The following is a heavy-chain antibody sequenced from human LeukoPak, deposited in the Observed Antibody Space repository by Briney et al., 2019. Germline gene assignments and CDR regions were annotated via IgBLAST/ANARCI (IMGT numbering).Heavy chain of an antibody. J-gene: IGHJ4*02. CDR2: IIPILGIA. CDR3: ARNDYGGNSVDY. D-gene: IGHD4-23*01. Sequence: SVKVSCKASGGTFSSYAISWVRQAPGQGLEWMGRIIPILGIANYAQKFQGRVTITADKSTSTAYMELSSLRPEDTAVYYCARNDYGGNSVDYWGQGTLVTVSS. CDR1: GGTFSSYA. V-gene: IGHV1-69*04.